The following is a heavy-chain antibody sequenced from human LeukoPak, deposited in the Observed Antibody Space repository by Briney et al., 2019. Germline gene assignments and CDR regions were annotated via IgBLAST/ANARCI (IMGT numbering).Heavy chain of an antibody. CDR3: TRVTAYYDYGMDV. D-gene: IGHD2-21*02. CDR1: GFTFSNAW. Sequence: GGSLRLSCAASGFTFSNAWMSWVRQAPGKGLEWVGRIKSKSDYGTTDYAAPVKGRFIISRDDSKNTLYLQMNSLKTEDTAMYYCTRVTAYYDYGMDVWGQGTTVTVSS. V-gene: IGHV3-15*01. J-gene: IGHJ6*02. CDR2: IKSKSDYGTT.